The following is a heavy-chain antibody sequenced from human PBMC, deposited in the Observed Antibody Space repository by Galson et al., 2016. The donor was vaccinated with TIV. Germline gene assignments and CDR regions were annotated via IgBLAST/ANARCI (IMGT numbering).Heavy chain of an antibody. CDR3: ARMPFCSGIWCYLREAFDV. J-gene: IGHJ3*01. D-gene: IGHD4/OR15-4a*01. CDR2: IDRDDDK. V-gene: IGHV2-70*04. CDR1: GFSLSANGMR. Sequence: PALVKPTQTLTLTCTFSGFSLSANGMRVSWIRQPPGKALEWLARIDRDDDKFYSASLKTRLTISKDTSKNQVVLTMTNMDPVDTATYYCARMPFCSGIWCYLREAFDVWGQGTMVTVSS.